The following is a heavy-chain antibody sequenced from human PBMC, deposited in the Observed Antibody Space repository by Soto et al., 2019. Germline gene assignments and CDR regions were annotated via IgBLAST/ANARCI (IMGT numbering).Heavy chain of an antibody. CDR1: GGSISSGGYS. CDR2: IYHSGNT. J-gene: IGHJ4*02. D-gene: IGHD3-22*01. V-gene: IGHV4-30-2*01. Sequence: SETLSLTCAVSGGSISSGGYSWSWVRQPPGKGLERIGYIYHSGNTYYNPSLKSRVTISVGRSKNQFSLKLSSVTAADTAVYYCARLLYDSRGYYYFDYWGQGTLVTVSS. CDR3: ARLLYDSRGYYYFDY.